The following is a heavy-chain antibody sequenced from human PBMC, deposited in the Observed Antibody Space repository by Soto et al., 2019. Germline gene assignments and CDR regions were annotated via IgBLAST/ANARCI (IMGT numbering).Heavy chain of an antibody. CDR1: GFTFSSHG. CDR3: AKEVPLWFGELLYDD. Sequence: QVQLVESGGGVVQPGRSLRLSCAASGFTFSSHGMHWVRQAPGKGLEWVAVISYDGSNKYYADSVKGRFTISRDNSKNTLYLQMNSLRAEDTAVYYCAKEVPLWFGELLYDDWGQGTLVTVSS. J-gene: IGHJ4*02. CDR2: ISYDGSNK. V-gene: IGHV3-30*18. D-gene: IGHD3-10*01.